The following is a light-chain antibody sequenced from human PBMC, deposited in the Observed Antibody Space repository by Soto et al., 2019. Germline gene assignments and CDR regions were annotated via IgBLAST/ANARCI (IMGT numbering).Light chain of an antibody. CDR2: LAS. Sequence: AIQMTQSPSSLSASVGDRVTIICRASQGVGKDLGWYQQKPGKAPNLLIYLASSLHSGVPSRFSGSGSGTDFTINISSLQPEDIATYFCLQNYDYPYTFGQGTKVDIK. CDR3: LQNYDYPYT. J-gene: IGKJ2*01. V-gene: IGKV1-6*01. CDR1: QGVGKD.